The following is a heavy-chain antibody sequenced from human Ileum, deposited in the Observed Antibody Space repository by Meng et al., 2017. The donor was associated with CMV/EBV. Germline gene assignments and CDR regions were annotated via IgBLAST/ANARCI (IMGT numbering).Heavy chain of an antibody. Sequence: ETSGYSFTGNFLHWVRQAPGQGLEWVGWINPNSGGTKYAEKFRGRVAMTRDTSITTAYMELTGLTSDDTAVYFCTREVRGTGHPDYWGQGTLVTVSS. CDR3: TREVRGTGHPDY. J-gene: IGHJ4*02. CDR1: GYSFTGNF. CDR2: INPNSGGT. D-gene: IGHD3-10*01. V-gene: IGHV1-2*02.